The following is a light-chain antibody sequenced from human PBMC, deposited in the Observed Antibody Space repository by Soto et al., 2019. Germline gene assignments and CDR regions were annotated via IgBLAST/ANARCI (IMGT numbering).Light chain of an antibody. J-gene: IGLJ1*01. CDR2: DVT. Sequence: QSDLTQPASVSGSPGQSIALSCTGSSRDVGAHNSVSWYQQHPGKVPKLLIYDVTNRPSGVSHRFSGSKSCNTASLPISGLQAENEADYYCLSYSIRGTPLDIFGTGTKVTVL. V-gene: IGLV2-14*01. CDR3: LSYSIRGTPLDI. CDR1: SRDVGAHNS.